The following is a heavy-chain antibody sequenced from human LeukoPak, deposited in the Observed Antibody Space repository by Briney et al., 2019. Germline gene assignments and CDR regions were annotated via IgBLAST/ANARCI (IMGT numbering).Heavy chain of an antibody. J-gene: IGHJ4*02. Sequence: PGGSLRLSCAASGFTFSSYAMSWVRQAPGKGLEWVSAISGSGGSTYYADSVKGRFTISRDNSKNTLYLQMNSLRAGDTAVYYCAKSQDIVVVPAPFDYWGQGTLVTVSS. CDR3: AKSQDIVVVPAPFDY. V-gene: IGHV3-23*01. D-gene: IGHD2-2*01. CDR1: GFTFSSYA. CDR2: ISGSGGST.